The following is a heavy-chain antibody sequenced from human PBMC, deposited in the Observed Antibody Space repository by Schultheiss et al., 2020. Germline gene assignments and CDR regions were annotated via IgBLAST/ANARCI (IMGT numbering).Heavy chain of an antibody. Sequence: GGSLRLSCAASGFTVSSNYMSWVRQAPGKGLEWVSVIYSGGSTYYADSVKGRFTISRDNSKNTLYLQMNSLRAEDTAVYYCARVGLAARYFDYWGQGTLVTVSS. J-gene: IGHJ4*02. D-gene: IGHD6-6*01. CDR1: GFTVSSNY. CDR3: ARVGLAARYFDY. CDR2: IYSGGST. V-gene: IGHV3-53*01.